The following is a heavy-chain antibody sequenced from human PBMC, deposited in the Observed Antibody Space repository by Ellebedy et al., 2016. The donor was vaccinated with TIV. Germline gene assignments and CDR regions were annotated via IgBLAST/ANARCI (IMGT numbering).Heavy chain of an antibody. J-gene: IGHJ4*02. V-gene: IGHV3-53*01. Sequence: GESLKISCAASGFIVSSCDMTWVRQAPGQGLEWVSIIYSGGNTYYVDSVKGRFTLSRDNSKNTLYLQMNSLGAEDTAVYYCAPLSRWSILSWGQGTLVTVSP. D-gene: IGHD4-23*01. CDR1: GFIVSSCD. CDR2: IYSGGNT. CDR3: APLSRWSILS.